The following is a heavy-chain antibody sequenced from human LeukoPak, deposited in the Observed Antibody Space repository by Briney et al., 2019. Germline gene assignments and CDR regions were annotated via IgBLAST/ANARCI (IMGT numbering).Heavy chain of an antibody. D-gene: IGHD2-15*01. V-gene: IGHV3-30*02. Sequence: GGSLRLSCAASGFTFSDYYMSWIRQAPGKGLEWVAFIRYDGRNKYYADSVKGRFTISRDNSKNTLYLQMNSLRAEDTAVYYCAKDLISSRIAHAFDIWGQGTMVTVSS. J-gene: IGHJ3*02. CDR2: IRYDGRNK. CDR3: AKDLISSRIAHAFDI. CDR1: GFTFSDYY.